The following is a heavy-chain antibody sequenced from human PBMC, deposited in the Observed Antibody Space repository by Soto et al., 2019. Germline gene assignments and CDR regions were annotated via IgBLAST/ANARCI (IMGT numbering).Heavy chain of an antibody. CDR3: ARGGGNYNWNDAFDY. CDR2: IIPNLGIT. Sequence: QVQLVQSGAEVKKPGSSVKVSCKASGGAVDTYVITWVRQAPGQGLEWMGRIIPNLGITNYAQRFKGRVRFTADKSTNTASMELSSLTSEDTAVYDCARGGGNYNWNDAFDYWGQGTLVTVSS. D-gene: IGHD1-20*01. V-gene: IGHV1-69*04. J-gene: IGHJ4*02. CDR1: GGAVDTYV.